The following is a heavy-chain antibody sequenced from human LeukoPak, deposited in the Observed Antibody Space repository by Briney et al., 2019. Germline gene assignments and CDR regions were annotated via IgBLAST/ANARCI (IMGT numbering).Heavy chain of an antibody. CDR2: ISGSGGST. CDR1: GFTFSSYA. J-gene: IGHJ4*02. V-gene: IGHV3-23*01. Sequence: GGSLRLSCEASGFTFSSYAMSWVRQAAGKGREWVSAISGSGGSTYYADSVKGRFTISRHHSKNTLYLQMTSLRAEDTAVYYCARGFSDSSHRTRIPEYWGQGTLVTVSS. D-gene: IGHD1-14*01. CDR3: ARGFSDSSHRTRIPEY.